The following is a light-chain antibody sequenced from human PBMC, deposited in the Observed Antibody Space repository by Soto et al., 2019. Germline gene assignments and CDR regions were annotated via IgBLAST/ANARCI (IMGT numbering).Light chain of an antibody. CDR3: QQYNSYSRT. J-gene: IGKJ1*01. CDR1: QSISSW. CDR2: KAS. V-gene: IGKV1-5*03. Sequence: DIQMTQSPSTLSASVGDRVTITCRASQSISSWLAWYQQKPGKAPKILIYKASSLESGVPSRFSVSGSATEFTITISSLQPDDFATYYCQQYNSYSRTVGQGTKVEIK.